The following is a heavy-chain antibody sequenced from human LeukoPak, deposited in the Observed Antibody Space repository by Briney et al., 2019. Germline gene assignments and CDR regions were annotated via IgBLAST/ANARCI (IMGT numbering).Heavy chain of an antibody. D-gene: IGHD3-10*01. CDR2: IYSGGST. CDR1: GFTVSSNY. CDR3: ARGITMVRGVIIRPFDY. V-gene: IGHV3-66*01. J-gene: IGHJ4*02. Sequence: GGSLRLSCAASGFTVSSNYMSWVRQAPGKGLEWVSLIYSGGSTSYADSVKGRFTISRDDSKNTLYLQMNSLRAEDTAVYYCARGITMVRGVIIRPFDYWGQGTLVTVSS.